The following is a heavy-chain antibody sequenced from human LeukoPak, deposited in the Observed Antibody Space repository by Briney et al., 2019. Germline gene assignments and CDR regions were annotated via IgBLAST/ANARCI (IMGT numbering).Heavy chain of an antibody. V-gene: IGHV3-23*01. CDR2: TSSSGEAT. D-gene: IGHD3-22*01. J-gene: IGHJ5*01. CDR3: EKDRPNYYGTNGPYYRRDGDS. Sequence: GGSLRHSCAASGFTFNIYAMSWVRQTTGKGLEWVSATSSSGEATYSADSVKGRFTISRDNPRTTLYLQRNSLRPETTALYYCEKDRPNYYGTNGPYYRRDGDSWGQGTLLTVSS. CDR1: GFTFNIYA.